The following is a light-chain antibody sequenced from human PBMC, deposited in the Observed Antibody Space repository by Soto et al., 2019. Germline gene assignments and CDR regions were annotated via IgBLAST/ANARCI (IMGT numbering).Light chain of an antibody. CDR3: QQYGGTPPIS. J-gene: IGKJ5*01. CDR1: QTISTY. Sequence: DIRMTESPSSLSVSVGERVTMSCRASQTISTYLHWYQHKPGRAPRLLISDVSTLQSGVPGRFRGSGSGTDFTLTISRLEPEDFAVYYCQQYGGTPPISFAQGTRLETK. CDR2: DVS. V-gene: IGKV1-39*01.